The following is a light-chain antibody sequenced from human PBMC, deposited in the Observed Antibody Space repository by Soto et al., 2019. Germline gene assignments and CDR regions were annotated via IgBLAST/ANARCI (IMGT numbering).Light chain of an antibody. CDR2: LGS. CDR3: MQALQTTWT. Sequence: DIVMTQSPLSLPVTPGEPASISCRSSQSLLHSNGYNYLDWYLQKPGQSPQLLIYLGSNRDSGVADRFSGSGSGTDFTLKISRVEAEDVGVYYCMQALQTTWTFGQGTKVEIK. CDR1: QSLLHSNGYNY. J-gene: IGKJ1*01. V-gene: IGKV2-28*01.